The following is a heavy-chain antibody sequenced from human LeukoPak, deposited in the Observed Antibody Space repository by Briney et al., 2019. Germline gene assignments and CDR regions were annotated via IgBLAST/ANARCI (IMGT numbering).Heavy chain of an antibody. CDR2: IYSNGST. V-gene: IGHV4-59*08. J-gene: IGHJ5*02. D-gene: IGHD4-23*01. Sequence: SETLSLTCTVSGGSISNYYWSWIRQPPGKGLEWIGYIYSNGSTNYNPSLKSRVTISVDTSKIQFSLKLSSVTAADTALYYCARLNSPGWFDPWGQGTLVTVSS. CDR1: GGSISNYY. CDR3: ARLNSPGWFDP.